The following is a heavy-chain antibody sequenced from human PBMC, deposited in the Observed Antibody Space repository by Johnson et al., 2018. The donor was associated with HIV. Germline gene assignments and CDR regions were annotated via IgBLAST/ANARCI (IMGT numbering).Heavy chain of an antibody. J-gene: IGHJ3*02. V-gene: IGHV3-23*04. CDR2: ISGSGGST. CDR3: ARGSYDGDAFDI. Sequence: EMQLVESGGGLVQPGGSLRLSCAASGFTFSSYAMSWVRQAPGKGLEWVSAISGSGGSTYYADSVKGRFTISRENAKNSLYLQLNSLRAGDTALYYCARGSYDGDAFDIWGQGTMVTVSS. D-gene: IGHD1-26*01. CDR1: GFTFSSYA.